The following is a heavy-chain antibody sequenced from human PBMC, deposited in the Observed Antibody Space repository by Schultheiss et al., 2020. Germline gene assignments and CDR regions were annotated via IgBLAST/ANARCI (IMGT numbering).Heavy chain of an antibody. Sequence: GGSLRLSCAASGFTFSSYAMHWVRQAPGKGLEWVANIKQDGSEKYYVDSVKGRFTISRDNSKNTLYLQMNSLRAEDTAVYYCARDNVAYYYYGMDVWGQGTTVTVSS. V-gene: IGHV3-7*01. D-gene: IGHD5-12*01. J-gene: IGHJ6*02. CDR3: ARDNVAYYYYGMDV. CDR2: IKQDGSEK. CDR1: GFTFSSYA.